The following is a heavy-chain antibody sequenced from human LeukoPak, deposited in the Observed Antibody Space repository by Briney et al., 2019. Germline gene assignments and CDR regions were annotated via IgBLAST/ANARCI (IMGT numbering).Heavy chain of an antibody. CDR3: ARVSVATDDYGDHYYYYYMDV. Sequence: SVKVSCKASGGTFSSYAISWVRQAPGQGLEWMGGIIPIFGTANYAQKFQGRVTITADESTSTAYMELSSLRSEDTAVYYCARVSVATDDYGDHYYYYYMDVWGKGTTVTISS. CDR1: GGTFSSYA. CDR2: IIPIFGTA. V-gene: IGHV1-69*13. D-gene: IGHD4-17*01. J-gene: IGHJ6*03.